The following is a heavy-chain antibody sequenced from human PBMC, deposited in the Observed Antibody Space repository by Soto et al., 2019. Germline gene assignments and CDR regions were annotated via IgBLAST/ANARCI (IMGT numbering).Heavy chain of an antibody. V-gene: IGHV1-3*01. CDR2: INAGNGNT. Sequence: ASVKVSCTASGYTFTSYAMHWVRQAPGQRLEWMGWINAGNGNTKYSQKFQGRVTITRDTSASTAYMELSSLRSEDTAVYYCARSDIVVVVAATPFDYWGQGTLVTVSS. D-gene: IGHD2-15*01. J-gene: IGHJ4*02. CDR1: GYTFTSYA. CDR3: ARSDIVVVVAATPFDY.